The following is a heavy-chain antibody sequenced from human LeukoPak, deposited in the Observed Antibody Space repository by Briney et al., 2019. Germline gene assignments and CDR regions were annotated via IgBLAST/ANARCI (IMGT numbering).Heavy chain of an antibody. D-gene: IGHD3-3*01. CDR1: GGSISSGDYY. J-gene: IGHJ5*02. Sequence: SQTLSLTCTVSGGSISSGDYYWSWIRQPPGKGLEWIGYIYYSGSTNYNPSLKSRVTISVDTSKNQFSLKLSSVTAADTAVYYCARLGSRNYDFWSGYSTNWFDPWGQGTLVTVSS. CDR2: IYYSGST. CDR3: ARLGSRNYDFWSGYSTNWFDP. V-gene: IGHV4-30-4*01.